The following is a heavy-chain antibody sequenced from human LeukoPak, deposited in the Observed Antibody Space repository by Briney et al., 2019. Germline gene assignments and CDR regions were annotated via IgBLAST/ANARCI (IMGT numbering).Heavy chain of an antibody. J-gene: IGHJ3*02. CDR3: TTGDYYDSSGYSQDAFDI. CDR2: IKSKTDGGTT. Sequence: GGSLRLSCAASGFTFSNAWMSWVRQAPGKGLEWVGRIKSKTDGGTTDYAAPVKGRFTISRDDSKNTLYLQMNSLKTEDTAVYYCTTGDYYDSSGYSQDAFDIWGQGTMVTVSS. V-gene: IGHV3-15*01. CDR1: GFTFSNAW. D-gene: IGHD3-22*01.